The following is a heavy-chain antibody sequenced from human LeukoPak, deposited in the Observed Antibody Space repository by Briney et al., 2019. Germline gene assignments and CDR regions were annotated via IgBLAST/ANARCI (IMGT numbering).Heavy chain of an antibody. CDR3: AKDLTPGNAWGSYRFDY. CDR2: ISGSGDST. D-gene: IGHD3-16*02. V-gene: IGHV3-23*01. J-gene: IGHJ4*02. Sequence: SGGSLRLSCAASGFTFSSYAMSWVRQAPGKGLEWVSGISGSGDSTYYADSVKGRFTISRDKSRNTLYLQMNSLGAADTAVYYCAKDLTPGNAWGSYRFDYWGQGTLVTVSS. CDR1: GFTFSSYA.